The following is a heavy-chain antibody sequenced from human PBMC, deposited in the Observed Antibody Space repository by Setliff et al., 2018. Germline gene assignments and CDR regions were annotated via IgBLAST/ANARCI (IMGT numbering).Heavy chain of an antibody. CDR1: GYTSINYG. Sequence: GASVKVSCKAFGYTSINYGISWVRQAPGQGLEWMGRFHPYSGHTNYAQNFQGRVTMTMDASITTVYMELSRLTSDDTAVYYCVRQDILTSYYMFDYWGQGTLVTVSS. J-gene: IGHJ4*02. CDR2: FHPYSGHT. CDR3: VRQDILTSYYMFDY. D-gene: IGHD3-9*01. V-gene: IGHV1-2*06.